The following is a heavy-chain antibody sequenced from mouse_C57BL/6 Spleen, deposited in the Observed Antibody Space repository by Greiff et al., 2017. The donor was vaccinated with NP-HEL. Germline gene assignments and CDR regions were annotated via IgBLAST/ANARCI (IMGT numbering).Heavy chain of an antibody. CDR3: ARDAGDYEGDYAMDY. V-gene: IGHV7-1*01. CDR1: GFTFSDFY. CDR2: SRNKANDYTT. J-gene: IGHJ4*01. D-gene: IGHD2-4*01. Sequence: EVQGVESGGGLVQSGRSLRLSCATSGFTFSDFYMEWVRQAPGKGLEWIAASRNKANDYTTEYSASVKGRFIVSRDTSQSILYLQMNALRAEDTAIYYCARDAGDYEGDYAMDYWGQGTSVTVSS.